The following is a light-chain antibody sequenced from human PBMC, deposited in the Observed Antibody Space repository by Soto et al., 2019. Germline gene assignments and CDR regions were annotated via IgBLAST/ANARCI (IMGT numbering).Light chain of an antibody. V-gene: IGKV3-20*01. CDR3: HQYGTSPCT. CDR1: QTVRVSQSVGGSY. J-gene: IGKJ1*01. CDR2: AAS. Sequence: EIVLSQSPGTLSLSPGEIATLSCRASQTVRVSQSVGGSYLAWYQQKPGQAPRLLIYAASRRATGIPDRFSGSGSGTDFTLTTSRLEPKDFTVYDCHQYGTSPCTFGQGTKVEIK.